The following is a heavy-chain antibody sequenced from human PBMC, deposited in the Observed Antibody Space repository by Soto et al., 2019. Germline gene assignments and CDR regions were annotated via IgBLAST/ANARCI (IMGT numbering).Heavy chain of an antibody. CDR1: GGSPSNSA. CDR2: IIPVFATT. V-gene: IGHV1-69*13. J-gene: IGHJ4*02. Sequence: SVKVSCKAYGGSPSNSAISWVRQAPGGGLEWMGGIIPVFATTNYAQKFQGRVTITADESTSTAYMELSSLRSEDTAVYYCARPGGTAMVTPTFDYWGQGTLVTVSS. D-gene: IGHD5-18*01. CDR3: ARPGGTAMVTPTFDY.